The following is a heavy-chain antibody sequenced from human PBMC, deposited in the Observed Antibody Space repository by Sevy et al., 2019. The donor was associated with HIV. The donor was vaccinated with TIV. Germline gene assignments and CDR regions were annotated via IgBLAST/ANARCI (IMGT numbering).Heavy chain of an antibody. CDR2: ITRNSYEAYGGTT. V-gene: IGHV3-49*03. CDR3: TRGLATADTPEYYFDY. Sequence: GGSLRLSCTTSGFTFDDYAMSWFRQALGKGLEWVAFITRNSYEAYGGTTDYGASVKGRFIISRDDSKSIAYLQMNSLKFEDTAVYYCTRGLATADTPEYYFDYWGQGTLVTVSS. CDR1: GFTFDDYA. D-gene: IGHD5-12*01. J-gene: IGHJ4*02.